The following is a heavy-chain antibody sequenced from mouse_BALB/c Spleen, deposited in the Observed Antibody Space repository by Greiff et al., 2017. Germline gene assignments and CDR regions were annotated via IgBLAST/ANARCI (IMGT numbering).Heavy chain of an antibody. Sequence: QVQLKQSGAELAKPGASVKMSCKASGYTFTSYWMHWVKQRPGQGLEWIGYINPSTGYTEYNQKFKDKATLTADKSSSTAYMQLSSLTSEDSAVYYCARPKTGTGAMDYWGQGTSVTVSS. CDR2: INPSTGYT. V-gene: IGHV1-7*01. J-gene: IGHJ4*01. CDR3: ARPKTGTGAMDY. D-gene: IGHD4-1*01. CDR1: GYTFTSYW.